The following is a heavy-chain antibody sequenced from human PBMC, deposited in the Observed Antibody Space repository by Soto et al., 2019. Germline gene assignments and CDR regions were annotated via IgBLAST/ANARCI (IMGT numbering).Heavy chain of an antibody. D-gene: IGHD4-17*01. CDR1: GDSVSGNSAA. CDR3: TTDSYMTNIIVRFDY. CDR2: TYYRSKWYN. V-gene: IGHV6-1*01. J-gene: IGHJ4*01. Sequence: SQTLSLTCAISGDSVSGNSAAWKWIRQSPSRGLEWLGRTYYRSKWYNDYAVSVKSRITINPDTSKNQFSLQLNSVTPEDTAIYYCTTDSYMTNIIVRFDYWGHGTLVTVSS.